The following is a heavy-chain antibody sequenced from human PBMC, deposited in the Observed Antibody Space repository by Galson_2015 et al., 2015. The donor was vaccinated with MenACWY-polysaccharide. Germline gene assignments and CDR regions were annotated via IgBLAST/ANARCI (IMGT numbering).Heavy chain of an antibody. CDR3: TKAGAKYCSGSSCYFNWFDP. D-gene: IGHD2-15*01. V-gene: IGHV3-74*01. CDR2: IHADGSAT. Sequence: RLSCAASGFSLSPYWMHWVRPAPGLGLGWVSRIHADGSATGYAVSVRGRFTISRDNAKNTLYLEMNSLRAEDTAVYYGTKAGAKYCSGSSCYFNWFDPWGQGTLVTVSS. CDR1: GFSLSPYW. J-gene: IGHJ5*02.